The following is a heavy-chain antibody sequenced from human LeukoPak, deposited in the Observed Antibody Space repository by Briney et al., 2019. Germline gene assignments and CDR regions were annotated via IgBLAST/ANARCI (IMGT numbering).Heavy chain of an antibody. V-gene: IGHV1-69*13. J-gene: IGHJ4*02. CDR1: GGTFSSYA. D-gene: IGHD3-22*01. CDR2: IIPIFGTA. CDR3: ALYDSSGYYHYFDY. Sequence: SVTVSCTASGGTFSSYAISWVRQAPGQGLEWMGGIIPIFGTANYAQKFQGRVTITADESTSTAYMELSSLRSEDTAVYYCALYDSSGYYHYFDYWGQGTLVTVSS.